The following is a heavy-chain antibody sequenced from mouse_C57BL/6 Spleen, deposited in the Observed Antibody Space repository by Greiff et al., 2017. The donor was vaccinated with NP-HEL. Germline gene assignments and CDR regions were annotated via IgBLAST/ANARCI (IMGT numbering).Heavy chain of an antibody. CDR1: GFTFSSYA. CDR3: ARDMITTSFDY. J-gene: IGHJ2*01. CDR2: ITDGGSYT. Sequence: EVQLLESGGGLVKPGVFLKLSCAASGFTFSSYATSWVRQTPETRLELVATITDGGSYTYYPDNVKGRFTISRNNAKNNLYLQMSHLKSVDTAMYYCARDMITTSFDYWGQGTTLTVSS. D-gene: IGHD2-4*01. V-gene: IGHV5-4*01.